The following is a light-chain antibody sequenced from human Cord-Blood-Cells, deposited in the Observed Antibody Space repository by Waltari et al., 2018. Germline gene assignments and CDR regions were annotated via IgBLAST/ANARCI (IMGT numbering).Light chain of an antibody. J-gene: IGLJ3*02. CDR3: CSYAGSSTWV. CDR2: EGS. CDR1: RSDVGGFNL. Sequence: QSALTQPASVSGSPGPSITISCTGTRSDVGGFNLVSWYQQHPGKAPKLMIYEGSKRPSGVSNRFSGSKSGNTASLTISGLQAEDEADYYCCSYAGSSTWVFGGGTKLTVL. V-gene: IGLV2-23*01.